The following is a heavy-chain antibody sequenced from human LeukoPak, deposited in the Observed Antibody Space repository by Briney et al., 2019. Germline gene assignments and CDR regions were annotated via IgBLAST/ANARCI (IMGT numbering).Heavy chain of an antibody. CDR2: IYYSGST. CDR1: GGSIRSSYYY. J-gene: IGHJ4*02. V-gene: IGHV4-39*07. Sequence: SETLSLTCTVSGGSIRSSYYYWGWIRQPPGKGLEWIGTIYYSGSTYYNPSLKTRVTISLDTSKNQFSLKLSSVTAADTAVYYCARLSGQLYFDYWGQGTLVTVSS. D-gene: IGHD3-10*01. CDR3: ARLSGQLYFDY.